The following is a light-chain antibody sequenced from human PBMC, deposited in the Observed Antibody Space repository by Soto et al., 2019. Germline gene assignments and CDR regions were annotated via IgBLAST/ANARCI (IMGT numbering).Light chain of an antibody. CDR2: EVN. Sequence: QSVLTQPASVSGSPGQSITISCNGTSSDLVRYNYVSGYQQHPGKAPKLIIYEVNNRPSGVSNRVSGSKSGTTASLTIYGLQAEDEADYYCSSFTARRTVVFGGGTKLTVL. V-gene: IGLV2-14*01. CDR3: SSFTARRTVV. J-gene: IGLJ3*02. CDR1: SSDLVRYNY.